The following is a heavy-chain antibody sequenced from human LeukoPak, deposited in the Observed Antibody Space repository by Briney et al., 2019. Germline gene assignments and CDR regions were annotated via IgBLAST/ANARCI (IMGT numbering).Heavy chain of an antibody. Sequence: GGSLRLSCAASGFNFVNYDMHWVRQAPGKGLEWVGFIQYDGSKTQYVGSVKGRFTVSRDNRKNTVSLQMNSLRPEDAAIYYCANKVFPWGQGTLVIVSS. V-gene: IGHV3-30*02. CDR3: ANKVFP. CDR1: GFNFVNYD. D-gene: IGHD5/OR15-5a*01. CDR2: IQYDGSKT. J-gene: IGHJ4*02.